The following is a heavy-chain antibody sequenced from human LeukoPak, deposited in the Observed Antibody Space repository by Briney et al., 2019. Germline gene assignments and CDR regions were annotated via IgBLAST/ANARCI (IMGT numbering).Heavy chain of an antibody. Sequence: GGSLRLSCAASGFMFSSNWMSWVRLAPGKGLEWAANIKEDGTETYYVDSVKGRFTISRDNAKNSLYLQMNSLRVEDTAVYYCAKEGRSLQTYWGQGTLVTVSS. D-gene: IGHD5-24*01. CDR2: IKEDGTET. J-gene: IGHJ4*02. CDR1: GFMFSSNW. V-gene: IGHV3-7*03. CDR3: AKEGRSLQTY.